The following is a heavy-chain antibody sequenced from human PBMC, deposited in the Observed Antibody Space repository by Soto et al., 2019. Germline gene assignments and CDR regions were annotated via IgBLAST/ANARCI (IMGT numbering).Heavy chain of an antibody. V-gene: IGHV1-3*05. CDR3: ARGIGYYYWDDY. J-gene: IGHJ4*02. CDR2: INAGNGNT. D-gene: IGHD3-22*01. Sequence: QVQLVQSGAEEKKPGASVKVSCKASGYTFTSYAMHWVRQAPGQRLEWMGWINAGNGNTKYSQKFQGRVTITRDTSASTAYMELSSLRSEDTAVYYCARGIGYYYWDDYWGQGTLVTVSS. CDR1: GYTFTSYA.